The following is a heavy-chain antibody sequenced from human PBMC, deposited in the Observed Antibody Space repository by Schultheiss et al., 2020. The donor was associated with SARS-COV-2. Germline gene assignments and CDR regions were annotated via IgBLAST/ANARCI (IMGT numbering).Heavy chain of an antibody. D-gene: IGHD2/OR15-2a*01. CDR3: ARRAHGNRGYYYYMDV. CDR2: IFYSGST. J-gene: IGHJ6*03. V-gene: IGHV4-59*08. CDR1: GDFISSYY. Sequence: SETLSLTCSVSGDFISSYYWSWIRQSPGKGLEWIGYIFYSGSTNYNPSLESRVAISLDTSKNQIFLTLSSVTATDTAVYYCARRAHGNRGYYYYMDVWGKGTTVTVSS.